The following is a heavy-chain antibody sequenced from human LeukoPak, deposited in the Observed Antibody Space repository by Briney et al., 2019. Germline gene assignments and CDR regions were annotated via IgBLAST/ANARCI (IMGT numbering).Heavy chain of an antibody. Sequence: GGSLRLSCAASGFTFEDYTMHWVRQAPGKTLEWVSLISWDGTTYYTDSVKGRFTMSRDNSKNSLYLQMDTLRGGDTAFYYCVKDLSFESSGHVFEYWGQGTLVTVSS. V-gene: IGHV3-43*01. D-gene: IGHD6-19*01. CDR3: VKDLSFESSGHVFEY. J-gene: IGHJ4*02. CDR2: ISWDGTT. CDR1: GFTFEDYT.